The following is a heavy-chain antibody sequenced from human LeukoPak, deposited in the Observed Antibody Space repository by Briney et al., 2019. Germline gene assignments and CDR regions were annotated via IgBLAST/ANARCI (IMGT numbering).Heavy chain of an antibody. CDR2: ISYDGTTK. V-gene: IGHV3-30-3*01. Sequence: PGGSLRFSRAATGFTFSTSAMHWVPQAPAKGQDSVPVISYDGTTKYHADSVKGRFTISRDNSKNTLYLQMNTLRSEDTAMYYCARVRIVGSTYDAFDIWGQGTVATVSS. CDR1: GFTFSTSA. CDR3: ARVRIVGSTYDAFDI. J-gene: IGHJ3*02. D-gene: IGHD1-26*01.